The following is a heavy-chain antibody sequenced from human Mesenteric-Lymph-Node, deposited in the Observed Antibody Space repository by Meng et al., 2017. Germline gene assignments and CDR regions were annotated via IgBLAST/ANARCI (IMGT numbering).Heavy chain of an antibody. J-gene: IGHJ5*02. CDR3: ARDVGPYCSGGSCLNWFDP. CDR1: GYNFNNYD. V-gene: IGHV1-2*02. Sequence: ASVKVSCKASGYNFNNYDISWVRQAPGQGLEWMGWINPNSGGTNYAQKFQGRVTMTRDTSISTAYMELSRLRSDDTAVYYCARDVGPYCSGGSCLNWFDPWGQGTLVTVSS. CDR2: INPNSGGT. D-gene: IGHD2-15*01.